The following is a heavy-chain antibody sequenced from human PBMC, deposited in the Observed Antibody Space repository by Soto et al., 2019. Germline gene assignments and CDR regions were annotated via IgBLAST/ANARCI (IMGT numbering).Heavy chain of an antibody. J-gene: IGHJ4*02. CDR2: ISAYNGNK. CDR1: GYTFTSYG. D-gene: IGHD4-17*01. V-gene: IGHV1-18*01. CDR3: ASDWHGDPDY. Sequence: QVQLVQSGAEVKKPPASVQVTCKASGYTFTSYGISSVRQAPGEGREWMGWISAYNGNKNYAQKLEDRVTMTTDTPTSRACVELRGLYSGDTAVYFCASDWHGDPDYWGQGTLVTVSS.